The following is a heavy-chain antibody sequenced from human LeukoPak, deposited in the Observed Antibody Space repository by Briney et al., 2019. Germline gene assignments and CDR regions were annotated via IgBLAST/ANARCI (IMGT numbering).Heavy chain of an antibody. Sequence: SETLSLTCTVSGGSISSYYWSWIRQPAGKGLQLIGRIYTSGSTNYNPSLKSRVTMSVDTYKNQFSLKLSSVTAADTAVYYCARDSNIVVVTAMGWFDPWGQGTLITVS. V-gene: IGHV4-4*07. CDR2: IYTSGST. CDR1: GGSISSYY. J-gene: IGHJ5*02. CDR3: ARDSNIVVVTAMGWFDP. D-gene: IGHD2-21*02.